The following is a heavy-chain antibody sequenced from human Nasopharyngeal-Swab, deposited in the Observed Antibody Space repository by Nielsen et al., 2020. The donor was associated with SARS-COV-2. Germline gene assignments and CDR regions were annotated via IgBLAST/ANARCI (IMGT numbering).Heavy chain of an antibody. J-gene: IGHJ3*02. CDR2: VVVGIGNT. CDR1: GFTFTSSA. CDR3: AAPPCRGSDCHDAFAI. V-gene: IGHV1-58*01. Sequence: SVKVSCKASGFTFTSSAVQWVRHARGQRLEWIGWVVVGIGNTNYAQKFQERVTITRDMSTSPAYMELSSLSSEDTAVYYCAAPPCRGSDCHDAFAIWGQGTMVTVSS. D-gene: IGHD1-26*01.